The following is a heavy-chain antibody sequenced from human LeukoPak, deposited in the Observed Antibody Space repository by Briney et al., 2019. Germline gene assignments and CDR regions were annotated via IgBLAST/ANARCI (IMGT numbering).Heavy chain of an antibody. J-gene: IGHJ5*01. D-gene: IGHD2-21*02. CDR1: GFTFSSYA. Sequence: PGGSLRLSCAASGFTFSSYAMSWVRQAPGKGLEWVSAISGSGGSTYYADSVKGRFTISRDNSKNTLYLQMNSLRAEDTAVYYCARDKFNCGGDCYSKEPDNWFDPWGQGTLVIVSS. CDR2: ISGSGGST. V-gene: IGHV3-23*01. CDR3: ARDKFNCGGDCYSKEPDNWFDP.